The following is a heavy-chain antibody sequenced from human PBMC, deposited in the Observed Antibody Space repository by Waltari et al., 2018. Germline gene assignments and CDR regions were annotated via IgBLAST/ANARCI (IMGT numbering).Heavy chain of an antibody. J-gene: IGHJ4*02. CDR1: GGSLSSYY. CDR2: IYYSGST. Sequence: QVQLQESGPGLVKPSETLSLTCTSPGGSLSSYYWSWIRQPPGKGLEWIGYIYYSGSTNYNPSLKSRVTISVDTSKNQFSLKLSSVTAADTAVYYCARQGRRFGELLLNYWGQGTLVTVSS. V-gene: IGHV4-59*08. D-gene: IGHD3-10*01. CDR3: ARQGRRFGELLLNY.